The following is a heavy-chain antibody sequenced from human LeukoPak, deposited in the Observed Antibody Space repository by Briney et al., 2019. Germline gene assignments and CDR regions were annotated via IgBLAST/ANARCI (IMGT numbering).Heavy chain of an antibody. D-gene: IGHD7-27*01. CDR2: INHSGST. V-gene: IGHV4-34*01. CDR3: ASPKPYWGRRAYYFDY. CDR1: GGAFSGYY. Sequence: PSETLSLTCAVYGGAFSGYYWGWVRQPPGKGLGWIGEINHSGSTNYNPSLKSRVTISVDTSKNQFSLKLSSVTAADTAVYYCASPKPYWGRRAYYFDYWGQGTLVTVSS. J-gene: IGHJ4*02.